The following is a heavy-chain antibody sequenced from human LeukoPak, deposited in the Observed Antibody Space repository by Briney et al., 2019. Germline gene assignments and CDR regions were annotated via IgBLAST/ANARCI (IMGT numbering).Heavy chain of an antibody. V-gene: IGHV3-21*01. CDR3: AKEAYYYDSSGYSYFDY. D-gene: IGHD3-22*01. CDR2: ITGSSKSI. J-gene: IGHJ4*02. Sequence: GGSLRLSCATSGFTFSSHDMNWVRQAPGKGLEWVSSITGSSKSIDYADSVKGRFTISRDNSKNTLYLQMNSLRAEDTAVYYCAKEAYYYDSSGYSYFDYWGQGTLVTVSS. CDR1: GFTFSSHD.